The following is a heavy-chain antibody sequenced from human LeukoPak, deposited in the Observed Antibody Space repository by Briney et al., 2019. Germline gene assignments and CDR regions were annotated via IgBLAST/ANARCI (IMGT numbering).Heavy chain of an antibody. CDR2: INHSGST. V-gene: IGHV4-34*01. D-gene: IGHD5-24*01. J-gene: IGHJ4*02. CDR3: ARGEMATVPFEY. CDR1: GGSFSGYY. Sequence: SETLSLTCAVYGGSFSGYYWSWIRQPPGKGLEWIGEINHSGSTNYNPSLKSRVTISVDTSKNQFSLKLSSVTAADTAVYYCARGEMATVPFEYWGQGTLVTVSS.